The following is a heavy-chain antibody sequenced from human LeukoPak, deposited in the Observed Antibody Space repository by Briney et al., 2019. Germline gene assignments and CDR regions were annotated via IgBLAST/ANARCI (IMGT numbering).Heavy chain of an antibody. J-gene: IGHJ5*02. V-gene: IGHV1-24*01. CDR1: GYTLTELS. CDR2: FDPEDGET. D-gene: IGHD3-9*01. Sequence: ASVKVSCKVSGYTLTELSMHWVRQAPGKGLEWMGGFDPEDGETIYAQKFQGRVTMTEDTSTDTAYMELSSLRSEDTAVYYCATVTVGGLRYFDWLYADWFDPWGQGTLVTVSS. CDR3: ATVTVGGLRYFDWLYADWFDP.